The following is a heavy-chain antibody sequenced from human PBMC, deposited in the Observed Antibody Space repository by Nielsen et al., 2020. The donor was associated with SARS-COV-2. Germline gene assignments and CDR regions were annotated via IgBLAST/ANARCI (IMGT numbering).Heavy chain of an antibody. V-gene: IGHV3-9*01. CDR2: ISWNSGSI. CDR1: GFTFDDYA. CDR3: AKVPSAGEHDAFDI. D-gene: IGHD6-13*01. J-gene: IGHJ3*02. Sequence: GGSLRLSCAASGFTFDDYAMHWVRQAPGKGLEWVSGISWNSGSIGYADSVKGRFTISRDNAKNSLYLQMNSLRAEDTALYYCAKVPSAGEHDAFDIWGQGTMVTVSS.